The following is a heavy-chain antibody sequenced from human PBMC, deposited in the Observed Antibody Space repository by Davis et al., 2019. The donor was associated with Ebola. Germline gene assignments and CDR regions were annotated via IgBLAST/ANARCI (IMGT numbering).Heavy chain of an antibody. V-gene: IGHV1-2*04. CDR2: LIPIFGAA. CDR3: AREVVGANLGIMFGYYGMDV. Sequence: AASVKVSCKASGGTFNTYTITWVRQAPGQGLEWMGGLIPIFGAANYAQKFQGWVTMTRDTSISTAYMELSRLRSDDTAVYYCAREVVGANLGIMFGYYGMDVWGQGTTVTVSS. J-gene: IGHJ6*02. CDR1: GGTFNTYT. D-gene: IGHD1-26*01.